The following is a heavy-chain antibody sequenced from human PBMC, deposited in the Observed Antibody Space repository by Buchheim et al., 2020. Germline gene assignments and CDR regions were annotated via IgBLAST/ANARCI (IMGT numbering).Heavy chain of an antibody. J-gene: IGHJ4*02. Sequence: QVQLQESGPGLVKPSGTLSLICAVSGGSISSSHWWSWVRQPPGKGLEWIGEISHSGRTNYNPSLKSRVTISIDSSTNHFSLRLSSVTAADTAVYYCARDFGEVDNYYFDYWGQGTL. CDR2: ISHSGRT. V-gene: IGHV4-4*02. D-gene: IGHD3-3*01. CDR3: ARDFGEVDNYYFDY. CDR1: GGSISSSHW.